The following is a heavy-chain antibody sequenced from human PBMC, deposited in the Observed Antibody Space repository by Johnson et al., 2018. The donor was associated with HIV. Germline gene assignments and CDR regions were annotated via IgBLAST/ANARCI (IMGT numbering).Heavy chain of an antibody. CDR2: ISYDGSNK. J-gene: IGHJ3*02. Sequence: QVQLVESGGGVVQPGRSLRLSCAASGFNFNNYGMHWVRQAPGKGLEWVAVISYDGSNKYYADSVKGRFTISRDNSKNTLYLQMNSLRAEDTAVYYCARDEVAGAFDIWGQGTMVTVSS. V-gene: IGHV3-30*03. CDR1: GFNFNNYG. CDR3: ARDEVAGAFDI.